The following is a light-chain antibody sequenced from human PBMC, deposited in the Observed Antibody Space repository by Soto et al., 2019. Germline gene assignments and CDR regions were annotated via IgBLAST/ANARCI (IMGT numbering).Light chain of an antibody. CDR1: QSVTSNY. CDR2: GAS. V-gene: IGKV3-20*01. J-gene: IGKJ3*01. CDR3: QQYATSARLT. Sequence: EIVLTQSPGTLSLSPGERATLSCGASQSVTSNYLAWYQQKPGQAPRLLIFGASIRVKGIPDRFIGSGSGTDFTLTISRLEPEDVAVYYCQQYATSARLTFGPGTNVDI.